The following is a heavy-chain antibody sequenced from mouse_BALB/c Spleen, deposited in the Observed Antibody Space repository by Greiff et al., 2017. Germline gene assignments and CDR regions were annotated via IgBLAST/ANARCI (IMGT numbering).Heavy chain of an antibody. V-gene: IGHV1S135*01. D-gene: IGHD2-4*01. J-gene: IGHJ4*01. CDR2: IDPFNGGT. CDR3: ARQITTPLYAMDY. CDR1: GYSFTSYY. Sequence: EVQLQQSGPELLKPGASVKISCKASGYSFTSYYMHWVKQSHGKSLEWIGYIDPFNGGTSYNQKFKGKATLTVDKSSSTAYMHLSSLTSEDSAVYYCARQITTPLYAMDYWGQGTSVTVSS.